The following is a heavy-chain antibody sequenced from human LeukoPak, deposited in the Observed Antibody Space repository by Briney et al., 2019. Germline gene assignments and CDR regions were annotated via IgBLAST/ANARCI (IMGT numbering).Heavy chain of an antibody. CDR1: GFTFSSYW. V-gene: IGHV3-74*01. CDR2: IDTDGSRT. J-gene: IGHJ5*02. D-gene: IGHD1-26*01. CDR3: ARMVGASTSWFDP. Sequence: SGGSLRLSCAASGFTFSSYWMHWVRQAPGKGLVWVSRIDTDGSRTSYVDSVKGRFTISRDNAKNRLYLQMNSLRGEDTAVYYCARMVGASTSWFDPWGQGTLVTVPS.